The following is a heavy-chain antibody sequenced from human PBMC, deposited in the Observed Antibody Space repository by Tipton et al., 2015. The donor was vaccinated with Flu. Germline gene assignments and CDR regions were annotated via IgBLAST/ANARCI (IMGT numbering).Heavy chain of an antibody. J-gene: IGHJ4*02. V-gene: IGHV4-61*02. Sequence: TLSLTCTVSGDSISRGSYYYNWIRQPAGKGLEWIGRLSTSGSTNYNPSLKSRLTLSADTSKNQFSLRLTSVTAADTARYFCVIDRGGTYWDSWGQGSLVTVSS. CDR1: GDSISRGSYY. CDR3: VIDRGGTYWDS. D-gene: IGHD2-15*01. CDR2: LSTSGST.